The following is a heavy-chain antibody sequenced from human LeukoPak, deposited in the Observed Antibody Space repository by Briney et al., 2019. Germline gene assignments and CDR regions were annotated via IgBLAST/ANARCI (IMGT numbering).Heavy chain of an antibody. CDR1: GYTVTSYG. V-gene: IGHV1-18*01. Sequence: GASVKVSCKASGYTVTSYGISWVRQAPGQGLEWMGWISAYNGNTNYAQKLQGRVTMTTDTSTSIAYMELRSLRSDDTAVYYCALGVSGSSGYYLNYWGQGTLVTVSS. D-gene: IGHD3-22*01. J-gene: IGHJ4*02. CDR2: ISAYNGNT. CDR3: ALGVSGSSGYYLNY.